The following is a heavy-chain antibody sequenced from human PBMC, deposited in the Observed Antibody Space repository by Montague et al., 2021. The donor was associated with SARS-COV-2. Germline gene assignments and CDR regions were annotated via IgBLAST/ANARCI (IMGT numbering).Heavy chain of an antibody. CDR2: NYHSGTT. J-gene: IGHJ3*02. CDR1: GFSIGSDYY. Sequence: SETLSLTCTVSGFSIGSDYYWGWIRQPAGKGLECIGSNYHSGTTYYNPFMQRRPIMLIDTSKKQFSLRRTSVTAADTVVFFCVREKAGGLRNVFDIWGQGTMVTVSS. CDR3: VREKAGGLRNVFDI. V-gene: IGHV4-38-2*02.